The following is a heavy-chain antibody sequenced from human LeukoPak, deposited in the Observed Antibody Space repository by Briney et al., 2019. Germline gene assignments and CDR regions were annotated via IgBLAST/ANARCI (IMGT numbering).Heavy chain of an antibody. CDR3: ARLYCGGDCYPGGFGY. CDR1: GYSFTTYW. J-gene: IGHJ4*02. Sequence: PGGSLRLSCKGSGYSFTTYWIGWVRQMPGEGLEWMGIIYPGDSDTRYSPSFQGQVTISADKSITTAYLQWSSLKASDTAMYYCARLYCGGDCYPGGFGYWGQGTLVTVSS. V-gene: IGHV5-51*01. CDR2: IYPGDSDT. D-gene: IGHD2-21*02.